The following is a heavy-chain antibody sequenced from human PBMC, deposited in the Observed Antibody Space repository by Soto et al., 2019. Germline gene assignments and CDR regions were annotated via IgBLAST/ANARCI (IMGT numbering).Heavy chain of an antibody. J-gene: IGHJ5*02. CDR1: GYSFTSYW. CDR2: IYPGDSDT. CDR3: ARFIGITGTTTQNWFDP. D-gene: IGHD1-7*01. Sequence: GESLKISCKGSGYSFTSYWIGWVRQMPGKGLEWMGIIYPGDSDTRYSPSFQGQVTISADKSISTAYLQWSSLKASDTAMYYCARFIGITGTTTQNWFDPWGQGTLVTRLL. V-gene: IGHV5-51*01.